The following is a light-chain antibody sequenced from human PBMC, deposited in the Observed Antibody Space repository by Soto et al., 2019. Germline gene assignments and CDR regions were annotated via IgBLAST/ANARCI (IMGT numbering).Light chain of an antibody. V-gene: IGKV1-12*01. CDR1: QGVGTW. CDR3: QQGDSFPLT. J-gene: IGKJ4*01. CDR2: TAS. Sequence: DIQMTQSPSSFSASVGDRVTITCRASQGVGTWLAWFQQKPGEAPRLLIYTASTLHSGVPSRFSGSGSGTDFTLTITSLQPEDFATYYCQQGDSFPLTFGGGTKVEIK.